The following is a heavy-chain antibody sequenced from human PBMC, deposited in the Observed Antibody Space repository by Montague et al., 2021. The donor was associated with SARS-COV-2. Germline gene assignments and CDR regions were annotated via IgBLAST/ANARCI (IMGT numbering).Heavy chain of an antibody. J-gene: IGHJ5*02. CDR2: IYYSGST. D-gene: IGHD3-10*01. V-gene: IGHV4-39*01. CDR3: ARPPLLWCGTALGNWFDP. Sequence: SETLSLTCTVSGGSISSSSYYWGWIRQPPGKGLEWIGSIYYSGSTYYNPSLKSRVTISVDTSKNQFSLKLSSVTAADTAVYYCARPPLLWCGTALGNWFDPWGQGTLVSVSS. CDR1: GGSISSSSYY.